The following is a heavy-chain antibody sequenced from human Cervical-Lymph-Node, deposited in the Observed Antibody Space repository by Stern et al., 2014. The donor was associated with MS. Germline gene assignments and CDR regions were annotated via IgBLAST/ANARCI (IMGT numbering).Heavy chain of an antibody. D-gene: IGHD3-22*01. J-gene: IGHJ4*02. CDR3: ARTGHYYNSPSDY. CDR2: IDAAVTYI. CDR1: GFTFSSYS. Sequence: EVQLVQSGGGLVKPGGSLRLSCAASGFTFSSYSMKWVRQAPGKGLEWVASIDAAVTYIYYADSVKGRFTISRDNARDSLFLQVDSLRGEDTAIYYCARTGHYYNSPSDYWGQGTLVTVSS. V-gene: IGHV3-21*01.